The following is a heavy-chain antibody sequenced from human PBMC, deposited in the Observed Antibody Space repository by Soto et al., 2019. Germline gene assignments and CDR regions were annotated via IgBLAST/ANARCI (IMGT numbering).Heavy chain of an antibody. CDR3: ARRHRYGDWYYFDY. CDR2: IYYSGST. CDR1: GGSISSYY. J-gene: IGHJ4*02. V-gene: IGHV4-59*08. Sequence: PSETLSLTCTVSGGSISSYYWSWIRQPPGKGLEWIGYIYYSGSTNYNPSLKSRVTISVDTSKNQFSLKLSSVTAADTAVYYCARRHRYGDWYYFDYWGQGTLVTVSS. D-gene: IGHD4-17*01.